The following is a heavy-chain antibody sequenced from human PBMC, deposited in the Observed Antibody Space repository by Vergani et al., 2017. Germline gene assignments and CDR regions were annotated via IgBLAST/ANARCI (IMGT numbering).Heavy chain of an antibody. CDR3: ARLAAPGTWRLDP. J-gene: IGHJ5*02. CDR2: IWYDGSNK. CDR1: GFTFSSYG. V-gene: IGHV3-33*01. Sequence: VQLLESGGGVVQPGRSLRLSCAASGFTFSSYGMHWVRQAPGKGLEWVALIWYDGSNKYYADSVKGRFTISRDNSKNTLYLQMNSLRAEDTAVYYCARLAAPGTWRLDPWGQGTLVTVSS. D-gene: IGHD6-13*01.